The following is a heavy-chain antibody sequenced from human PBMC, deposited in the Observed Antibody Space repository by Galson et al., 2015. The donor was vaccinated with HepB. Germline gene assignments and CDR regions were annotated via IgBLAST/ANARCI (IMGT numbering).Heavy chain of an antibody. J-gene: IGHJ6*02. D-gene: IGHD3-22*01. CDR3: ARAFNDGSGDSYYYYGMDV. CDR1: GFTFSSYR. Sequence: SLRLSCAASGFTFSSYRMNWVRQAPGKGLEWVSYIGRTSSTTYYADSVEGRFTISRDNAKKSLYLQMNGLRDEDTAVYYCARAFNDGSGDSYYYYGMDVWGQGTTVTVSS. CDR2: IGRTSSTT. V-gene: IGHV3-48*02.